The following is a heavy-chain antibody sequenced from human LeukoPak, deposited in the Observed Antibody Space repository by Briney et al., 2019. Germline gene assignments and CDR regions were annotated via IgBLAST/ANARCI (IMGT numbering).Heavy chain of an antibody. CDR3: AREGYYYDSSGYLDY. V-gene: IGHV3-74*01. Sequence: PGGSLRLSCAASGFTFSSYWMHWVRQAPGKGLVWVSRINSDGSSTSYADSVKGRFTISRDNAKNTLYLQMNSLRAEDTAVSYCAREGYYYDSSGYLDYWGQGTLVTVSS. D-gene: IGHD3-22*01. CDR1: GFTFSSYW. CDR2: INSDGSST. J-gene: IGHJ4*02.